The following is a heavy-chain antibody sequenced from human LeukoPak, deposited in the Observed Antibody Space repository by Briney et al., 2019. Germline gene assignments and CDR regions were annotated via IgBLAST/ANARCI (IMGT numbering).Heavy chain of an antibody. J-gene: IGHJ4*02. CDR2: INPNSGGT. CDR1: GYTFTGYY. Sequence: ASVKVSCKASGYTFTGYYMHWVRQAPGQGLEWMGWINPNSGGTNYAPKFQGRVTMTRDTSISTAYMELSSLRSDDTAVYYCASGHSGSYFFSLFVFDYWGQGTLVTVSS. CDR3: ASGHSGSYFFSLFVFDY. V-gene: IGHV1-2*02. D-gene: IGHD1-26*01.